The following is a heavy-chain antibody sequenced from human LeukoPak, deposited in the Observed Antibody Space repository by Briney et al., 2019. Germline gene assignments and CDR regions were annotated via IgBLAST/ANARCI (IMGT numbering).Heavy chain of an antibody. CDR2: INPNSGGT. Sequence: ASVKVSCKASGYTFTAYYMHWVRQAPGQGLEWMGWINPNSGGTNYAQRFQGRVTMTRDTSISTAYMEMSSLTSDDAALYYCARDADCSGGSCYSLDWFDPRGQGTLLTVSS. CDR1: GYTFTAYY. V-gene: IGHV1-2*02. CDR3: ARDADCSGGSCYSLDWFDP. J-gene: IGHJ5*02. D-gene: IGHD2-15*01.